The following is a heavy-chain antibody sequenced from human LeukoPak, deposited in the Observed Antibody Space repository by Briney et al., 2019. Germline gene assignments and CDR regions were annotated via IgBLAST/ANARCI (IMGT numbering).Heavy chain of an antibody. J-gene: IGHJ5*02. D-gene: IGHD3-22*01. CDR3: VRVLSGSWDWFDP. CDR2: IWYDGSNK. Sequence: HPGGSLRLSCATSGFTFNNFAMSWIRQAPGKGLEWVAVIWYDGSNKYYAASVKGRFTISRDNSKNTLYLQMNSLRADDTAVYHCVRVLSGSWDWFDPWGQGTLVTVSS. CDR1: GFTFNNFA. V-gene: IGHV3-33*08.